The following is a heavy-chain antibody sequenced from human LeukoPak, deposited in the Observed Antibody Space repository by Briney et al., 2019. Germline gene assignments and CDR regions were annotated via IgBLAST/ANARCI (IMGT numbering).Heavy chain of an antibody. Sequence: SQTLSLTCSISADSVSSNSAAWNWIRQSPSRGLEWLGRTYYRSKWSNDYAVSVKSRITINPDTSMNQFSLQVNSVTPGGTAVYYCARDLFRTTAVYFFVYGGEGTLVSVAS. V-gene: IGHV6-1*01. J-gene: IGHJ4*02. CDR3: ARDLFRTTAVYFFVY. D-gene: IGHD4-17*01. CDR2: TYYRSKWSN. CDR1: ADSVSSNSAA.